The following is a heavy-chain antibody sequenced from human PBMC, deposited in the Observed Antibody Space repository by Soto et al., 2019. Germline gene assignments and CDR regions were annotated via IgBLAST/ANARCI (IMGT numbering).Heavy chain of an antibody. CDR1: GFTFSAYA. Sequence: EVQLLESGGGLVQPGGSLRISCAASGFTFSAYAMSWVRQAPGRGLEWVSVMSGGGGRTHYADSVKGRFTVSRDNSKNTLYLQMSSLRVEDTAVYYCAKEAEEGRSGFHHHLDHWGQGTQVTVSS. D-gene: IGHD6-19*01. CDR3: AKEAEEGRSGFHHHLDH. V-gene: IGHV3-23*01. CDR2: MSGGGGRT. J-gene: IGHJ4*02.